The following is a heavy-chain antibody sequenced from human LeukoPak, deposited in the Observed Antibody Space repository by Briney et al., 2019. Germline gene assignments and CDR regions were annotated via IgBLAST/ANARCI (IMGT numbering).Heavy chain of an antibody. Sequence: SETLSLTCTVSGYSISSGYYWGWIRQPAGKGLEWIGRIYTSGSTNYNPSLKSRVTMSVDTSKNQFSLKLSSVAAADTAVYYCARGGVAGGLDYWGQGTLVTVSS. J-gene: IGHJ4*02. D-gene: IGHD6-19*01. CDR2: IYTSGST. CDR3: ARGGVAGGLDY. V-gene: IGHV4-4*07. CDR1: GYSISSGYY.